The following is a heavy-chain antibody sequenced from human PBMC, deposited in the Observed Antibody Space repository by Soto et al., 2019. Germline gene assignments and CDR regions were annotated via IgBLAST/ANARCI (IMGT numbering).Heavy chain of an antibody. J-gene: IGHJ6*02. Sequence: AGGSLRLSCAASGFTFSSYSMNWVRQAPGKGLEWVSSISSSSSYIYYADSVKGRFTISRDNAKNSLYLQMNSLRAEDTAVYYCAREERSAYCGGDCYERGFGMDVWGQGTTVTVSS. CDR3: AREERSAYCGGDCYERGFGMDV. CDR1: GFTFSSYS. V-gene: IGHV3-21*01. D-gene: IGHD2-21*02. CDR2: ISSSSSYI.